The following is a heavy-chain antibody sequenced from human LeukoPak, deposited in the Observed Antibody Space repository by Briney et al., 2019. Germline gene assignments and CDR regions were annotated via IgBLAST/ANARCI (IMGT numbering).Heavy chain of an antibody. Sequence: SETLSLTCTVSGGSISTYYWSWIRQPPGKGLEWIGYIYYSGSTNYNPSLKSRVTISVDTSNNQFSLKLSSVTAADTAVYYCATYTGYNPRYYYYMDVWGKGTTVTVSS. CDR2: IYYSGST. D-gene: IGHD5-18*01. V-gene: IGHV4-59*01. CDR3: ATYTGYNPRYYYYMDV. CDR1: GGSISTYY. J-gene: IGHJ6*03.